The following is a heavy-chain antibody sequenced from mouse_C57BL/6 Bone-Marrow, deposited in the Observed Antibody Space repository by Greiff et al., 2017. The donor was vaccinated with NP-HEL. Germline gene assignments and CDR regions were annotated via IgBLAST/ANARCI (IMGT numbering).Heavy chain of an antibody. CDR2: ISSGSSTI. CDR1: GFTFSDYG. V-gene: IGHV5-17*01. J-gene: IGHJ4*01. D-gene: IGHD1-1*01. Sequence: DVQLVESGGGLVKPGGSLKLSCAASGFTFSDYGMHWVRQAPEKGLEWVAYISSGSSTIYYADTVKGRFTISRDNAKNNLFLQMTSLRSEDTAMYYCARTYYYGSSYYAMDYWGQGTSVTVSS. CDR3: ARTYYYGSSYYAMDY.